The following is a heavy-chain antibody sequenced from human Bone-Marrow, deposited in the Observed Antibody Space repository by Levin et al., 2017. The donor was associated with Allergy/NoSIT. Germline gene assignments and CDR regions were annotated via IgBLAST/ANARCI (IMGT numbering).Heavy chain of an antibody. Sequence: PSETLSLTCTVSGDSISSYYWTWFRQPAGKGLEWIGRIHTSGDTIYNPSLRGRVIMSVDTSKNQFSLRLTSLTAADTAVYYCARLIIPNGVCNPWGQGTLVTVSS. CDR1: GDSISSYY. CDR2: IHTSGDT. CDR3: ARLIIPNGVCNP. J-gene: IGHJ5*02. V-gene: IGHV4-4*07. D-gene: IGHD2-8*01.